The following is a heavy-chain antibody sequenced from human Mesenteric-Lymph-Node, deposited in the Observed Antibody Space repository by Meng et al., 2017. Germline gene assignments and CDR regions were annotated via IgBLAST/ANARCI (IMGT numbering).Heavy chain of an antibody. J-gene: IGHJ4*02. CDR1: GFTFSNYG. Sequence: GGSLRLSCAASGFTFSNYGMHWLRQAPGKGLEWVGAIWYDGSGPYYADSAKGRFTISRDNSKSTLYLQMNSLRAEDTAVYYCAREYYYDSSGYYYGTFDYWGQGTLVTVSS. CDR2: IWYDGSGP. CDR3: AREYYYDSSGYYYGTFDY. V-gene: IGHV3-33*01. D-gene: IGHD3-22*01.